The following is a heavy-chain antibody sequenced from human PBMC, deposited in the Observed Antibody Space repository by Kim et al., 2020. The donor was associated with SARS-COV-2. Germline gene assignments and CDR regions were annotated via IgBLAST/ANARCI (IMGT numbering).Heavy chain of an antibody. CDR3: ARPYGGNYYGMDV. V-gene: IGHV4-39*01. CDR2: IYYSGST. CDR1: GGSISSSSYY. J-gene: IGHJ6*02. Sequence: SETLSLTCTVSGGSISSSSYYWGWIHQPPGKGLEWIGSIYYSGSTYYNPSLKSRVTISVDTSKNQFSLKLSSVTAADTAVYYCARPYGGNYYGMDVWGQGTTVTVSS. D-gene: IGHD4-17*01.